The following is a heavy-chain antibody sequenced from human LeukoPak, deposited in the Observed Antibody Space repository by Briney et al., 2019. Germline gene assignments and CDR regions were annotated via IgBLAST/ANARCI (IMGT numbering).Heavy chain of an antibody. CDR1: GYTFTSYG. D-gene: IGHD2-2*01. CDR3: ARDLKVIRVVPAAIGY. CDR2: VSAYNGNT. J-gene: IGHJ4*02. V-gene: IGHV1-18*01. Sequence: ASVKVSCKASGYTFTSYGISWVRQAPGQGLEWMGWVSAYNGNTNYAQKLQGRVTMTTDTSTSTAYMELRSLRSDDTAVYYCARDLKVIRVVPAAIGYWGQGTLVTVSS.